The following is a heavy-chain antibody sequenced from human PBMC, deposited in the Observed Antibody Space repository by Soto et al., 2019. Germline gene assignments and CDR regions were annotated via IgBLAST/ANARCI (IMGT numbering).Heavy chain of an antibody. J-gene: IGHJ4*02. CDR3: ARLGRYWRALTF. CDR1: GGSVSSEYYY. D-gene: IGHD2-8*02. V-gene: IGHV4-39*02. Sequence: QLQESGPGLVRPSETLALTCSVSGGSVSSEYYYWAWIRQAPGKGLEWIGSVHHTGVTDYNPSFKSRVIIDLSSSKNTFSLKMTYVTATDTALYYCARLGRYWRALTFWGPGTQVTVSS. CDR2: VHHTGVT.